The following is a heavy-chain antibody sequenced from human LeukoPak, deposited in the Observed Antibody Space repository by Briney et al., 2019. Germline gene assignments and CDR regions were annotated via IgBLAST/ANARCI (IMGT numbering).Heavy chain of an antibody. CDR3: ARVGYGYGYLSWFDL. J-gene: IGHJ5*02. D-gene: IGHD5-18*01. CDR1: GGSISTYY. CDR2: IYYSGIT. V-gene: IGHV4-59*01. Sequence: SETLSLTCTVSGGSISTYYWSWIRQPPGKGLEWIGHIYYSGITNYNPSLKSRVSISVDTSKNQFSLKVSSVTAADTAVYYCARVGYGYGYLSWFDLWGQGTLVTVSS.